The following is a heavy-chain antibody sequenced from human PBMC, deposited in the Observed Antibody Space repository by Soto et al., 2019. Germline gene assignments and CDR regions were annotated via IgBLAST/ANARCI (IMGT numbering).Heavy chain of an antibody. V-gene: IGHV2-70*04. CDR2: IDWENTK. J-gene: IGHJ6*02. Sequence: SGPTLVNPTQTLTLTCTVSGFSLSGTGMRVTWIRQPPGKALEWLARIDWENTKLYSTSLKARLTISKDTSKNQVVLTMTNVDPADTGTYYCARAFYGMDVWGQGTTVTVSS. CDR3: ARAFYGMDV. CDR1: GFSLSGTGMR.